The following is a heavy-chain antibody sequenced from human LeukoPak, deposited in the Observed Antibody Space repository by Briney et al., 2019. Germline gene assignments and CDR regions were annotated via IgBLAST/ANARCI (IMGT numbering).Heavy chain of an antibody. Sequence: ASVKVSCKASGYTFTGYYMHWVRQAPGQGLEWMGWINPNSGGTNYAQKFQGRVTMTRDTSISTAYMELSRLRSDDTAVYYCARSMVMLGALGTTDYWGQETLVTVSS. CDR1: GYTFTGYY. J-gene: IGHJ4*02. CDR3: ARSMVMLGALGTTDY. CDR2: INPNSGGT. V-gene: IGHV1-2*02. D-gene: IGHD5-18*01.